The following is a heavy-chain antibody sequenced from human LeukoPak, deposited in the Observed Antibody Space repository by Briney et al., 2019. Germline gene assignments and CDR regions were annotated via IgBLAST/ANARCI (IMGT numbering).Heavy chain of an antibody. CDR2: IVTDGSA. CDR3: ARGRPQSSVYDY. Sequence: GGSLRLSCAASGFIVSTTFLTWVRQAPGKGLEGVSVIVTDGSAFYADSVKGRFTISRDSSKNTLYLQMNSLRAEDTAVYYCARGRPQSSVYDYWGQGTLVTVSS. J-gene: IGHJ4*02. V-gene: IGHV3-53*01. D-gene: IGHD5-24*01. CDR1: GFIVSTTF.